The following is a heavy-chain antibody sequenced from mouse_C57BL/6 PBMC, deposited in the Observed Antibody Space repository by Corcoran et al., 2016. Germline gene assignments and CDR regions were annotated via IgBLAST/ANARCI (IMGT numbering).Heavy chain of an antibody. CDR3: ARRLGGYGSSYWYFDV. Sequence: QVTLKESGPGLLQSSQTLSLTCSFSGFSLSTSGMGVSWIRQPSGKGLEWLAHIYWDDDKRYNPSLKSRLTISKDTSRNQVFLKITSVDTADTATYDCARRLGGYGSSYWYFDVWGTETTVTVSS. V-gene: IGHV8-12*01. CDR2: IYWDDDK. CDR1: GFSLSTSGMG. D-gene: IGHD1-1*01. J-gene: IGHJ1*03.